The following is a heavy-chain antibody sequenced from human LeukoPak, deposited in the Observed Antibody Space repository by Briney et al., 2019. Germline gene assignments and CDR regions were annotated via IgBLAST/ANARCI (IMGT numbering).Heavy chain of an antibody. D-gene: IGHD6-19*01. CDR3: ARESYSSGWYYFDY. J-gene: IGHJ4*02. Sequence: GGSLRLSCAASGFTFSNYDMHWVRQAPGKGLEWVAFIRYDGSNKYYADSVKGRFTISRDNSKNTPYLQMNSLRSDDTAVYYCARESYSSGWYYFDYWGQGTLVTVSS. CDR2: IRYDGSNK. V-gene: IGHV3-30*02. CDR1: GFTFSNYD.